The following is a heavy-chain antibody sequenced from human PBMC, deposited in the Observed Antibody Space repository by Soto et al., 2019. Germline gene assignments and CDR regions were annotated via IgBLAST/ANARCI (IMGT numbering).Heavy chain of an antibody. V-gene: IGHV3-33*06. D-gene: IGHD3-16*01. CDR3: AKDGGRAYFYFYGMDV. Sequence: QVQLVESGGGVVQPGRSLRLSCAASGFTFSSYGMHWVRQAPGKGLEWVAVIWYDGGNKYYADSVEGRFTISRDNSKNTLYLQMDSLKAEDSAVYYCAKDGGRAYFYFYGMDVWGQGTTVTVSS. CDR2: IWYDGGNK. CDR1: GFTFSSYG. J-gene: IGHJ6*02.